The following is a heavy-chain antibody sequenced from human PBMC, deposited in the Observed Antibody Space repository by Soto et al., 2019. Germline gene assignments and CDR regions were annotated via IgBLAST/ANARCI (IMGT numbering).Heavy chain of an antibody. CDR1: GYSFTSSW. CDR2: IDPSDSYT. D-gene: IGHD1-1*01. Sequence: GESLKISCKGSGYSFTSSWISWVRQMPGKGLEWMGRIDPSDSYTKYSPSFQGHVTISADKSITTAYLQWSSLKATDTATYYCASNKNWNYYYGMDVWGQGTTVTVSS. CDR3: ASNKNWNYYYGMDV. V-gene: IGHV5-10-1*01. J-gene: IGHJ6*02.